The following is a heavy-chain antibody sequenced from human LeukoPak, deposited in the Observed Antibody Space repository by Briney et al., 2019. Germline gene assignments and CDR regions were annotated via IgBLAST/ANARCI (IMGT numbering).Heavy chain of an antibody. CDR3: ASFGFDGDYGGGWFDP. D-gene: IGHD4-17*01. CDR2: ISAYNGNT. CDR1: GYTFTSYG. V-gene: IGHV1-18*01. Sequence: ASVKVSCKASGYTFTSYGISWVRQAPGQGLEWMGWISAYNGNTNYAQKLQGRVIMTTDTSTSTAYMELRSLRSDDTAVYYCASFGFDGDYGGGWFDPWGQGTLVTVSS. J-gene: IGHJ5*02.